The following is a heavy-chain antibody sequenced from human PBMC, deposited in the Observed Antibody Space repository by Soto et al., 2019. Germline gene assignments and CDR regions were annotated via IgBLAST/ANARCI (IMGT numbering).Heavy chain of an antibody. CDR1: GYTFTSYG. CDR3: ARVEGTVDCILPYYYSGMDV. J-gene: IGHJ6*02. V-gene: IGHV1-18*04. CDR2: ISAYNGNT. Sequence: QVQLVQSGAEVKKPGASVKVSCKASGYTFTSYGISWVRQAPGQGLEWMGWISAYNGNTNYAQKLHGRVTMTTDTSTSTAYMELRSLRSDDTAVYYCARVEGTVDCILPYYYSGMDVWGQGNTVTVSS. D-gene: IGHD2-15*01.